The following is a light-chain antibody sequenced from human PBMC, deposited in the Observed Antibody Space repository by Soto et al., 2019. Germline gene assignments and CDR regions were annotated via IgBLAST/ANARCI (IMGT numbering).Light chain of an antibody. V-gene: IGLV4-69*01. Sequence: QPVLTQSPSASASLGASVKLTCTLSSGHSSYAIAWHQQKPEKGPRYLMKLNSDGSHNKGDGIPDRFSGSSSGAERYLTISSLQSEDEADYYCQTWGASVVFGGGTKLTVL. J-gene: IGLJ2*01. CDR2: LNSDGSH. CDR3: QTWGASVV. CDR1: SGHSSYA.